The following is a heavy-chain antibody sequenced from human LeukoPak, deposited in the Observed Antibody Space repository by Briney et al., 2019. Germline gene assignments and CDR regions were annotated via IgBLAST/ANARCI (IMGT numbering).Heavy chain of an antibody. CDR2: INVSGGST. J-gene: IGHJ4*02. CDR1: GFTVSSNY. CDR3: AKDQYCTSTSCYVGY. D-gene: IGHD2-2*01. Sequence: GGSLRLSCAASGFTVSSNYMSWVRQAPGKGLEWVSGINVSGGSTFYADSVRGRFTISRDNSKNTLYLQMNSLRAEDTAVYYCAKDQYCTSTSCYVGYWGQGTLVTVSS. V-gene: IGHV3-23*01.